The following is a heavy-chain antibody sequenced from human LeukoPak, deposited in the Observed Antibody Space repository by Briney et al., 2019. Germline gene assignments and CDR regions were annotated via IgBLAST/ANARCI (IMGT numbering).Heavy chain of an antibody. CDR2: ISAYSGNT. V-gene: IGHV1-18*01. J-gene: IGHJ4*02. D-gene: IGHD2-8*01. CDR1: GYTFTTYG. Sequence: ASVKVSCEASGYTFTTYGISWVRQAPGQGLEWMGWISAYSGNTNYAQKLQGRLTMTTDTSTSTAYMELRSLRSDDTAIYYCARVISRPRAVRNTYGIDFDYWGQGTLVTVSS. CDR3: ARVISRPRAVRNTYGIDFDY.